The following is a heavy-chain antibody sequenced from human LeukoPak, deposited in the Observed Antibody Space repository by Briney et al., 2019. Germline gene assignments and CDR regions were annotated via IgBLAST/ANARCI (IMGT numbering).Heavy chain of an antibody. CDR1: GYTFTSYD. CDR2: MNPNSGNT. D-gene: IGHD2-2*01. CDR3: ARSGVPAGYCSSTSCYNWFDP. V-gene: IGHV1-8*03. J-gene: IGHJ5*02. Sequence: ASVKVSCKASGYTFTSYDINWVRRATGQGLEWMGWMNPNSGNTGYAQKFQGRVTITRNTSISTAYMELSSLRSEDTAVYYCARSGVPAGYCSSTSCYNWFDPWGQGTLVTVSS.